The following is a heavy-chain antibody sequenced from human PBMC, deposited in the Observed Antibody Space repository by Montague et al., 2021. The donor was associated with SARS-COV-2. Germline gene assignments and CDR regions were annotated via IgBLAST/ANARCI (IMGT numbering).Heavy chain of an antibody. J-gene: IGHJ3*02. CDR3: ARLESTRGVIIRGAFHI. CDR2: IYYSGSA. D-gene: IGHD3-10*01. V-gene: IGHV4-39*01. Sequence: SETLSLTCSVSGDSINNSRYYWGWIRQPPGQGLEWIGTIYYSGSAYYNPSLKSRVTISVDTSQDQFSLKLNSVTATDTAVYYCARLESTRGVIIRGAFHIWGQGTKVTVSS. CDR1: GDSINNSRYY.